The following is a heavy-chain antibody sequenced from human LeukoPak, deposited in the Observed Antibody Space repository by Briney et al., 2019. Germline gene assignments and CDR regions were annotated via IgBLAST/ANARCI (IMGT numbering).Heavy chain of an antibody. Sequence: GGSLRLSCAASGFTFSDYYMSWIRQAPGKGLEWVSYISSGGSTISYADSVKGRFTISRDNAKNSLYLQMNSVRAEDTAVYYCARGMGQQLAFDYWGQGTLVTVSS. V-gene: IGHV3-11*01. J-gene: IGHJ4*02. CDR2: ISSGGSTI. D-gene: IGHD6-13*01. CDR3: ARGMGQQLAFDY. CDR1: GFTFSDYY.